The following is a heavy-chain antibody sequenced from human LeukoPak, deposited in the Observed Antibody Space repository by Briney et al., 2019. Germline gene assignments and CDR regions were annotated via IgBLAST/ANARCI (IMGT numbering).Heavy chain of an antibody. J-gene: IGHJ3*02. CDR2: IIPIFGTA. D-gene: IGHD3-10*01. CDR1: GGTFSSYA. CDR3: ARDRYYGSGSPEGFDAFDI. V-gene: IGHV1-69*06. Sequence: ASVKVSCKASGGTFSSYAISWVRQAPGQGLEWMGGIIPIFGTANYAQKFQGRVTITADKSTSTAYMELSSLRSEDTAVYYCARDRYYGSGSPEGFDAFDIWGQGTTVTVSS.